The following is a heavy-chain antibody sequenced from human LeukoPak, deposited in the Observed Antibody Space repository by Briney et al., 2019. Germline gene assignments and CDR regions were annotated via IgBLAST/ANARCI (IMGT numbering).Heavy chain of an antibody. CDR3: ARDPGGTWGFDY. CDR1: GGTFSSYA. V-gene: IGHV1-69*05. CDR2: IIPIFGTA. J-gene: IGHJ4*02. D-gene: IGHD7-27*01. Sequence: VASVKVSCKASGGTFSSYAISWVRQAPGQGLEWMGGIIPIFGTANYAQKFQDRISMTTDTSTSTAYMELRSLKSDDTAVYYCARDPGGTWGFDYWGQGALVTVSS.